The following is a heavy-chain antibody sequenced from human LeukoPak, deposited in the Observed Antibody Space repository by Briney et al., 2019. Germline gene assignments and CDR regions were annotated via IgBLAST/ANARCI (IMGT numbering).Heavy chain of an antibody. V-gene: IGHV4-61*02. J-gene: IGHJ4*02. CDR3: ARAPIAAAFDY. Sequence: SETLSLTCTVSGGSISSGSYYWSWIRQPAGKGLEWIGRIYTSGSTNYNPSLKSRVTISVDTSKNQFSLKLISVTATDTAVYYCARAPIAAAFDYWGQGTLVTVSS. D-gene: IGHD6-13*01. CDR1: GGSISSGSYY. CDR2: IYTSGST.